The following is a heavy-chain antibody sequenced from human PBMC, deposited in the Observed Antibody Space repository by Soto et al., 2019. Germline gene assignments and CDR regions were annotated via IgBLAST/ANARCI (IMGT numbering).Heavy chain of an antibody. Sequence: QLQLQQWGAGLLKPSETLSLTCAVYGGSFSGYYWSWIRQPPGKGLEWIGEINHSGSTNYNPSLKSRVTISVDTSKNQFSLKLSSVTAADTAVYYCARGDYGDYYDWYFDLWGRGTLVTVSS. J-gene: IGHJ2*01. CDR1: GGSFSGYY. D-gene: IGHD4-17*01. CDR3: ARGDYGDYYDWYFDL. CDR2: INHSGST. V-gene: IGHV4-34*01.